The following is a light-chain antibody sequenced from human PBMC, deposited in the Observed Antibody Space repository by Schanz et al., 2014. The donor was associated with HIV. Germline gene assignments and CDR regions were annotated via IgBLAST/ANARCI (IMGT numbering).Light chain of an antibody. J-gene: IGKJ1*01. CDR1: QRVSSNY. Sequence: EILMTQSPATLSLSPGERVTLSCWASQRVSSNYLAWYQQKSGQAPRLLMYGASTRATGIPDRFRGSGSGTDFTLTISRLEPEDFAVYYCQQYNNWPPAFGQGSKVEIK. CDR2: GAS. CDR3: QQYNNWPPA. V-gene: IGKV3-20*01.